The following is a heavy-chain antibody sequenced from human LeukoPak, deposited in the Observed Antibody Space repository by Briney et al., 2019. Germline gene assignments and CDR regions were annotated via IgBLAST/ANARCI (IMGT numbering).Heavy chain of an antibody. D-gene: IGHD5-24*01. Sequence: GESLKISCKGSGYIFTSYWIGWVRQMPGKGLEWMGIIYPGDSHTRYSPSFQGQVTISADRSISTAYLQWSSLKASDTAMYYCGDRDAYSIHSWGRGTLVPVSS. V-gene: IGHV5-51*01. CDR2: IYPGDSHT. CDR1: GYIFTSYW. J-gene: IGHJ4*02. CDR3: GDRDAYSIHS.